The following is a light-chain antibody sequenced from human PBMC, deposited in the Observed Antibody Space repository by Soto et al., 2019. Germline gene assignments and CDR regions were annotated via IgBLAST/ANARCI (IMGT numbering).Light chain of an antibody. CDR2: GAY. J-gene: IGKJ1*01. V-gene: IGKV3-20*01. CDR3: QHYGASAAWT. CDR1: QSVSSNF. Sequence: IVLTQSPGTLSLSPGDRATLSCRASQSVSSNFLAWYQQKPGQTPRLLIFGAYNRASGIPDRFSGRGSGTDFTLSITRLEPEDFAVYYCQHYGASAAWTFGQGTKVDIK.